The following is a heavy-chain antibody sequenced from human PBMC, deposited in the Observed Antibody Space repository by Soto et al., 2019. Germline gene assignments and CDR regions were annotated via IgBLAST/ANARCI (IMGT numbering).Heavy chain of an antibody. Sequence: QVQLQESGPGLVKPSETLSLTCTVSGGSVSSGSYNWSWIRQPPGKGLAWIGYIYYSGSTNYNPSRKSRVTRSVDTSKNQFSLKLSSVTAGDTAVYYCARDRGRDGYNVACFDYWGQGTLVTVSS. CDR3: ARDRGRDGYNVACFDY. D-gene: IGHD3-16*01. CDR2: IYYSGST. V-gene: IGHV4-61*01. J-gene: IGHJ4*02. CDR1: GGSVSSGSYN.